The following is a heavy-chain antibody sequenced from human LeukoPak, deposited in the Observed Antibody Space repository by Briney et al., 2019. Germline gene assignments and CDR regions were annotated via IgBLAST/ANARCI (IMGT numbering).Heavy chain of an antibody. CDR2: IFPNDEK. D-gene: IGHD5-12*01. CDR3: ARIGPYSGYYY. J-gene: IGHJ4*02. Sequence: ETLSLTCTVSGGSISSYYWSWTRQPPGKALEWLAHIFPNDEKSYSTSLKSRLTISKDTSKSQVVLTMTNMDPVDTATYYCARIGPYSGYYYWGQGTLVTVSS. V-gene: IGHV2-26*01. CDR1: GGSISSYYW.